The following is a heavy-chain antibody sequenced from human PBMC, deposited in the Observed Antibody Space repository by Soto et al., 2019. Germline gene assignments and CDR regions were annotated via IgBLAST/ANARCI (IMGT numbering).Heavy chain of an antibody. V-gene: IGHV4-31*03. CDR3: ARDRGVGGYDY. CDR2: IYYSGST. CDR1: GGSISSVGYY. D-gene: IGHD1-26*01. Sequence: QVQLQESGPGLVKPSQTLSLTCTVSGGSISSVGYYWRWIRQHPGKGLEWIGYIYYSGSTYYNPSLKSRVTISVDTSKNQFSLKLSSVTAADTAVYYCARDRGVGGYDYWGQGTLVTVSS. J-gene: IGHJ4*02.